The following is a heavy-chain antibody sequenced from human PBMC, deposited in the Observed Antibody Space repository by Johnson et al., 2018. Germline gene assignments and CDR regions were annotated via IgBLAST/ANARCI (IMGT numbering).Heavy chain of an antibody. CDR3: ARDREISHDAFDI. Sequence: QVQLVESGGGLVKPGGSLRLSCAASGFTFSDYYMSWIRQAPGKGLEWVAVISYDGTNKYYADSVKGRFTISRDNSKNTLYLQMNSLRAEDTAVYYCARDREISHDAFDIWGQGTMVTVSS. V-gene: IGHV3-30*03. J-gene: IGHJ3*02. CDR1: GFTFSDYY. D-gene: IGHD2/OR15-2a*01. CDR2: ISYDGTNK.